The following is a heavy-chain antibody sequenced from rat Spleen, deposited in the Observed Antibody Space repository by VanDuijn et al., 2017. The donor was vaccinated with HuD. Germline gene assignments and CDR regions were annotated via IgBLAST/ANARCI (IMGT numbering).Heavy chain of an antibody. J-gene: IGHJ2*01. CDR3: TRGGVWDY. Sequence: QVQLKESGPGLVQPSQTLSLTCTVSGFSLTDYSVHWVRQPPGKGLEWMGRIQCGGSTDYNSALKSRLSISRDTSKSHVFLKMNSLQTEDTALYFCTRGGVWDYWGQGVMVTVSS. CDR1: GFSLTDYS. D-gene: IGHD4-3*01. CDR2: IQCGGST. V-gene: IGHV2-19*01.